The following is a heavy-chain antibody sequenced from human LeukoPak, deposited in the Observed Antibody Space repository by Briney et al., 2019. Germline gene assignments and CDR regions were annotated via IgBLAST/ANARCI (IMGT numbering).Heavy chain of an antibody. CDR2: IYYSGST. J-gene: IGHJ2*01. D-gene: IGHD6-19*01. V-gene: IGHV4-61*01. Sequence: PSETLSLTCTVSGGSISSSSYYWSWIRQPPGKGLEWIGYIYYSGSTNYNPSLKSRVTISVDTSKNQFSLKLSSVTAADTAVYYCARGYSSGWYPFPWYFDLWAVAPWSLSPQ. CDR3: ARGYSSGWYPFPWYFDL. CDR1: GGSISSSSYY.